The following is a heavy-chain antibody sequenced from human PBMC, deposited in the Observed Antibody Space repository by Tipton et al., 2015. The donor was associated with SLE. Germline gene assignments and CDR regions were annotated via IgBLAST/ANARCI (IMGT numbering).Heavy chain of an antibody. CDR1: GGTFSSYT. CDR2: IIPILGIA. J-gene: IGHJ4*02. D-gene: IGHD3-22*01. Sequence: QVQLVQSGAEVKKPGASVKVSCKASGGTFSSYTISWVRQAPGQGLEWMGRIIPILGIANYAQKFQGRVTITADKSTSTAYMELSSLRSEDTAVYYCARGSGYYYAFDYWGQGTLVTVSS. CDR3: ARGSGYYYAFDY. V-gene: IGHV1-69*09.